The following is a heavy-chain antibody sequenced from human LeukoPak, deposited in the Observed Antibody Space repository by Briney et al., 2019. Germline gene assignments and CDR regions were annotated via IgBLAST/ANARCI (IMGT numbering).Heavy chain of an antibody. Sequence: ASVNPSCKASGYTFTGYSIYCVRQAPGQGLEWMVWINPNSGGTNYAQKFQGGVTMTRDTSITTAYMELSSLRSDDTAVYYCARGIRVPGRYWGQGTLVTVSS. CDR2: INPNSGGT. V-gene: IGHV1-2*02. CDR1: GYTFTGYS. CDR3: ARGIRVPGRY. J-gene: IGHJ4*02. D-gene: IGHD6-19*01.